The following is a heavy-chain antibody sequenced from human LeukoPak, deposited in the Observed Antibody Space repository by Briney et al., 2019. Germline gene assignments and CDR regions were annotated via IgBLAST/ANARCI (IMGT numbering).Heavy chain of an antibody. CDR2: IIPNSGAT. D-gene: IGHD2-21*01. J-gene: IGHJ3*02. V-gene: IGHV1-2*06. Sequence: VASVKVSCKASGYTFTSYDINWVRQATGQGLEWMGRIIPNSGATNYAQNFQGRVTMTRDTSISTAYMELSRLIPDDTAVYYCARGISGGFDIWGQGTMVTVSS. CDR1: GYTFTSYD. CDR3: ARGISGGFDI.